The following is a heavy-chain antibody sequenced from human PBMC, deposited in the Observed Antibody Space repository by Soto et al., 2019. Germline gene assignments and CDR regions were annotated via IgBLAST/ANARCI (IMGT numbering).Heavy chain of an antibody. Sequence: PGGSLRRSCAASGFTFRSYGMQWVRQAPGRGLERVPVTLFDGSNSYYAVSVKGRFTISRDNSKKTLYLQMNSLRAEDTALYYCASDAVVAALGTDKHFDSWGEGALGSLSS. CDR2: TLFDGSNS. D-gene: IGHD7-27*01. CDR1: GFTFRSYG. V-gene: IGHV3-30*03. CDR3: ASDAVVAALGTDKHFDS. J-gene: IGHJ4*02.